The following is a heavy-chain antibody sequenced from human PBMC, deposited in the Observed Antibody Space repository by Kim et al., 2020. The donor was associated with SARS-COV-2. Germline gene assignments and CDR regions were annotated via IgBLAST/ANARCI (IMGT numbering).Heavy chain of an antibody. CDR3: ARRNGGSYDWFDP. V-gene: IGHV4-39*01. CDR2: IYYSGST. J-gene: IGHJ5*02. CDR1: GGSISSSSYY. Sequence: SETLSLTCTVSGGSISSSSYYWGWIRQPPGKGLEWIGSIYYSGSTYYNPSLKSRVTISVDTSKNQFSLKLSSVTAADTAVYYCARRNGGSYDWFDPWGQG. D-gene: IGHD1-26*01.